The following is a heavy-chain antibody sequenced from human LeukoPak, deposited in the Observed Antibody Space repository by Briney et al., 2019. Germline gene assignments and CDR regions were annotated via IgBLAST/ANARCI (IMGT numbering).Heavy chain of an antibody. CDR1: GFTFSSYA. V-gene: IGHV3-23*01. D-gene: IGHD3-10*01. CDR3: AKDRSDYYGSGSYSREYYFDY. Sequence: PGGSLRLSCAASGFTFSSYAMSWVRQAPGKGLEWVSAISGSGGSTYYADSVKGRFTISRDNSKNTLYLQMNSLRTEDTAVYYCAKDRSDYYGSGSYSREYYFDYWGQGTLVTVSS. CDR2: ISGSGGST. J-gene: IGHJ4*02.